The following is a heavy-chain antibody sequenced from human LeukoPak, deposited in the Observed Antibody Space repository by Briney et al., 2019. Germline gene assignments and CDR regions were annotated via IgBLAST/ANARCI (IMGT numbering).Heavy chain of an antibody. CDR2: ISDSGGST. CDR3: AKDRYCSGSSCALYYFDS. D-gene: IGHD2-15*01. CDR1: GFTFSSYV. V-gene: IGHV3-23*01. Sequence: PGGSLRLSCAASGFTFSSYVMSWVRQAPGKGLEWVSTISDSGGSTYYTDSVKGRFTISRDNSMNTLYLQMNSLRAEDTAVYYCAKDRYCSGSSCALYYFDSWGQGTLVTVSS. J-gene: IGHJ4*02.